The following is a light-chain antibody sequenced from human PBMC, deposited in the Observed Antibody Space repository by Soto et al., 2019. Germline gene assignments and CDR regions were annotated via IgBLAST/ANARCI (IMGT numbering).Light chain of an antibody. V-gene: IGKV1-9*01. Sequence: DIQLTQSPSFLSASVGDRVTITCRASQGISSYLAWYQQKPGKAPKLLIYAASNLQSGVPSRFSGSGSGTEFTLTISSLQPEDFATYYCQQLNSYRTFGQGTKVDIK. J-gene: IGKJ1*01. CDR3: QQLNSYRT. CDR2: AAS. CDR1: QGISSY.